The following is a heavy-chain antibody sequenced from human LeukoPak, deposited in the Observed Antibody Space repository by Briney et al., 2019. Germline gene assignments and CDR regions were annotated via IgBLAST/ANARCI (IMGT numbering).Heavy chain of an antibody. J-gene: IGHJ6*03. CDR3: TRDRLEGWFYYTDV. D-gene: IGHD1-1*01. V-gene: IGHV3-49*03. Sequence: PGWSLRLSCTASGFTFGDYVMSWFRQAPGKGLEWVGFIRTRAYGGTTEYAASVKGRFTISRDDSKSIAFLQMNSLKTEDTAVYFCTRDRLEGWFYYTDVWGKGTTVTVSS. CDR2: IRTRAYGGTT. CDR1: GFTFGDYV.